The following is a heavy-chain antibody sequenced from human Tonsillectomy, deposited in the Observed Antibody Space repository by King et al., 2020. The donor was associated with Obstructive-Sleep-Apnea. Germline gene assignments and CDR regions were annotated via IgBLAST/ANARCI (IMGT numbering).Heavy chain of an antibody. Sequence: VQLVESGGGLVEPGGSLRLSCAASGFTFSNAWMNWVRQAPGKGLEWVGRFKSKADGGTTDYAAPVKGRFIIARDDSKNSLYLQMNSLKTEDTAVYYCTTIWGYGSGGFFDYWGQGTLVTVSS. D-gene: IGHD3-10*01. CDR3: TTIWGYGSGGFFDY. CDR2: FKSKADGGTT. J-gene: IGHJ4*02. V-gene: IGHV3-15*01. CDR1: GFTFSNAW.